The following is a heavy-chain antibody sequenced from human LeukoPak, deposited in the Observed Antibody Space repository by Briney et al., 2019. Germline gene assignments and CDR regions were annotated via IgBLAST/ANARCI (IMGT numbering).Heavy chain of an antibody. CDR1: GFAFNTYS. CDR3: VRDAAYSAFNM. Sequence: GGSLRLSCAASGFAFNTYSMNWVRQAPGKGLEWVSSITSSSTTIYYADPVKGRFTISRDNAKNSLYLQMNGLRDEDTAVYYCVRDAAYSAFNMWGQGTMVTVSS. J-gene: IGHJ3*02. D-gene: IGHD4-11*01. V-gene: IGHV3-48*02. CDR2: ITSSSTTI.